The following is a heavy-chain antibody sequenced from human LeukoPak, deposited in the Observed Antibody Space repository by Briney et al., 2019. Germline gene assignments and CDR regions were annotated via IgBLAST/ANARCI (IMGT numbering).Heavy chain of an antibody. CDR1: GFTFSSYG. V-gene: IGHV3-30*02. CDR3: ATIAAAGYYFDY. Sequence: GGSLRLSCAASGFTFSSYGMHWVRQAPGKGLEWVAFIRYDGSNKYYADSVKGRFTISRDNSKNTLYLQMNSLRAEDTAVYYCATIAAAGYYFDYWGQGTLVTVSS. J-gene: IGHJ4*02. D-gene: IGHD6-13*01. CDR2: IRYDGSNK.